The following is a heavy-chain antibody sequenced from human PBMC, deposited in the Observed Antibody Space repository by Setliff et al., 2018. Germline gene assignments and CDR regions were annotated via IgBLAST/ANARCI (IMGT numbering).Heavy chain of an antibody. Sequence: PSETLSLTCSVSGGSFTTYYWSWIRQSPGKGLEWIGYIYYSGSATYNPSLKSRVTISVDTPKNQFSLRLSSVTAADTAVYYCARTRYGLGGRPYWGQGTLVTVSS. CDR2: IYYSGSA. CDR1: GGSFTTYY. V-gene: IGHV4-59*01. J-gene: IGHJ4*02. D-gene: IGHD2-15*01. CDR3: ARTRYGLGGRPY.